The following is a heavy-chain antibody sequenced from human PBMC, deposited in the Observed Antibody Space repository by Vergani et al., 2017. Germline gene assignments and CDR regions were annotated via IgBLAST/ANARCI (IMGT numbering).Heavy chain of an antibody. CDR2: INHSGST. Sequence: QVQLQESGPGLVKPSETLSLTCAVYGGSFSGYYWSWIRQPPGKGLEWIGEINHSGSTNYNPSLKSRVTISVDTSKNQFSLKLSSVTAADTAVYYCARGTNYYWGQGTLVTVSS. V-gene: IGHV4-34*01. CDR1: GGSFSGYY. CDR3: ARGTNYY. J-gene: IGHJ4*02.